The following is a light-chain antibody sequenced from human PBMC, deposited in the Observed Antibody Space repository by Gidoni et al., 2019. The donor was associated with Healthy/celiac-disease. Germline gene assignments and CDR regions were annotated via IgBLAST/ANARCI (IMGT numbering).Light chain of an antibody. CDR1: QSVSSSY. V-gene: IGKV3-20*01. J-gene: IGKJ1*01. CDR2: GAS. CDR3: QQYGSSAWT. Sequence: EIVLTQFPGTLPLSPGERATLSCRASQSVSSSYLAWYQQKPGQAPRLLIYGASSRATGIPDRFSGSGSGTDFTLTISRLEPEDFAVYYCQQYGSSAWTFGQGTKVEIK.